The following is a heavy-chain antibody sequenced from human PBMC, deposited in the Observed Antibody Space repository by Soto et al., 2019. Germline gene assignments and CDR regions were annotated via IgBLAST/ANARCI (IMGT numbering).Heavy chain of an antibody. Sequence: HPGGSLRLSCAASGFTVSSNYMSWVRQAPGKGLEWVSVIYSGGSTYYADPVKGRFTISRDNSKNTLYLQMNSPRAEDTAVYYCARDPCNYYDSSGYCLDAFDIWGQGTMVTVSS. CDR3: ARDPCNYYDSSGYCLDAFDI. CDR2: IYSGGST. CDR1: GFTVSSNY. V-gene: IGHV3-53*01. J-gene: IGHJ3*02. D-gene: IGHD3-22*01.